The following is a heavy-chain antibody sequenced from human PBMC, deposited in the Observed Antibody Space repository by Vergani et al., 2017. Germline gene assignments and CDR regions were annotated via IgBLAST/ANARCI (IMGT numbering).Heavy chain of an antibody. J-gene: IGHJ4*02. Sequence: QLQLQESGPGLVKPSETLSLTCTVSGGSISSSSYYWGWIRQPPGKGLEWIGSIYYSGSTYYNPSLKSRVTISVDTSKNQFSLKLSSVTAADTAVYYCAANLFYGIAAAGPPLDWGQGTLVTVSS. V-gene: IGHV4-39*01. CDR3: AANLFYGIAAAGPPLD. CDR1: GGSISSSSYY. D-gene: IGHD6-13*01. CDR2: IYYSGST.